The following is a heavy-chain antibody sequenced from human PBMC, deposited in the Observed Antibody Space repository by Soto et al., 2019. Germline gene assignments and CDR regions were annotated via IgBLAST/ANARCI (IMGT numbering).Heavy chain of an antibody. CDR1: GGSVNSGGYS. D-gene: IGHD3-10*02. CDR2: ISPSGSP. V-gene: IGHV4-30-2*01. Sequence: SETLSLTCSVSGGSVNSGGYSWSWIRQPPGKGLEWIGFISPSGSPAYNPSLKSRVTISVDRSNNQISLELSSVTAADTAVYYCARGVRCWGPGTLVTVSS. CDR3: ARGVRC. J-gene: IGHJ4*02.